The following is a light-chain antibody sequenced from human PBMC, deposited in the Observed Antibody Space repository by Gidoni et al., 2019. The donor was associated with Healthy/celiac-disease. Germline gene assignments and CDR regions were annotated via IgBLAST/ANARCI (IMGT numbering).Light chain of an antibody. CDR2: GAS. CDR3: QQYNNWSLVA. J-gene: IGKJ1*01. V-gene: IGKV3-15*01. Sequence: EIVMTQSPATLSVSPGERATLSCRASQSVSSNLAWYQQKPGQAPRLLIYGASTRATGIPARFSGSGSGTEFTLTISSLQSEDFAVYYCQQYNNWSLVAFXQXTKVEIK. CDR1: QSVSSN.